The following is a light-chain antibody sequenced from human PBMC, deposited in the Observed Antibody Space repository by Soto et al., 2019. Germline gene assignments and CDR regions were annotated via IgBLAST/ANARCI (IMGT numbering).Light chain of an antibody. J-gene: IGKJ1*01. CDR3: QHYNSYSEA. CDR1: QSIRSK. Sequence: DIQMTQSPSSLSASVGDRVTITCRASQSIRSKLNWYQQKPGKAPKLLIYKASTLKSGVPSRFSGSGSGTEFTLTISSLQPDDFATYYCQHYNSYSEAFGQGTKVDIK. V-gene: IGKV1-5*03. CDR2: KAS.